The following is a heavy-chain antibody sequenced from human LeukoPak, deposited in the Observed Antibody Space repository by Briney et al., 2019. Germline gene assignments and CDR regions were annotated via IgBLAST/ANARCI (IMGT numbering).Heavy chain of an antibody. Sequence: SETLSPICTVSGGSIIGSYWTWIRQSPGKSLEYIGYIYNTVDVNYSPSLKSRVTISIDMSGNQFSLRLNSVTAADTALYYCARSRYYDSTGYNPTYYFDSWGQGALVTVSS. V-gene: IGHV4-59*01. D-gene: IGHD3-22*01. CDR2: IYNTVDV. J-gene: IGHJ4*02. CDR3: ARSRYYDSTGYNPTYYFDS. CDR1: GGSIIGSY.